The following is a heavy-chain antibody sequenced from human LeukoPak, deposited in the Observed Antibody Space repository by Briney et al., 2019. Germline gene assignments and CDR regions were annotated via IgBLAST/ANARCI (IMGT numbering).Heavy chain of an antibody. CDR3: ARRRAAWGTAIMAHPLVY. CDR2: IIPIFGTA. CDR1: GGTFSSYA. D-gene: IGHD5-18*01. Sequence: SVKVSCKASGGTFSSYAISWVRQAPGQGLEWMGGIIPIFGTANYAQKFQGRVTITADESTSTAYMELSSLRSEDTAVYYCARRRAAWGTAIMAHPLVYWGQGTLVTVSS. J-gene: IGHJ4*02. V-gene: IGHV1-69*13.